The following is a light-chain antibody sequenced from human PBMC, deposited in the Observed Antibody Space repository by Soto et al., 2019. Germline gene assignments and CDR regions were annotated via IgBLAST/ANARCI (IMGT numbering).Light chain of an antibody. Sequence: EIVLTQSPGTLSLSPGERATLSCRASQSVSSSYLAWYQQKPGQAPRLLIYGASSRATGIPDRFSGSGSGRDFSLTISRLEPEDFAVYYCQQYGSSPSYTFVQGTKLEIK. CDR3: QQYGSSPSYT. CDR2: GAS. CDR1: QSVSSSY. V-gene: IGKV3-20*01. J-gene: IGKJ2*01.